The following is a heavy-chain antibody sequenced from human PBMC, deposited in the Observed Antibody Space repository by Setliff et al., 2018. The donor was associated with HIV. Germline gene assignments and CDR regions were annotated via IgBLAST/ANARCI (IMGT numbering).Heavy chain of an antibody. J-gene: IGHJ5*02. CDR2: IHPSGGST. CDR3: ARVRHCSGGSCYGGEYWFDP. V-gene: IGHV1-46*01. CDR1: GYTFTSYY. D-gene: IGHD2-15*01. Sequence: GASVKVSCKASGYTFTSYYIHWVRQAPGQGLEWTGVIHPSGGSTSYAQSFQDRVTMTRDTSTSTVYMELSSLRSEDTAVYYCARVRHCSGGSCYGGEYWFDPWGQGTLVTVSS.